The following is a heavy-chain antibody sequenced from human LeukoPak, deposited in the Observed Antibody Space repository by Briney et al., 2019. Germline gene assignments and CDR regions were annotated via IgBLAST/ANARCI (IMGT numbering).Heavy chain of an antibody. Sequence: SGGSLRLSCAASGFTFNDFAVTGVPEAPGKGLVWVSSIGDAGTYYADYVKGRFTISRDNSKNRLYLQLHSLRAGDTAMYSCAKNLGAFDVRGQGKVVTVSS. D-gene: IGHD3-16*01. CDR2: IGDAGT. CDR3: AKNLGAFDV. J-gene: IGHJ3*01. CDR1: GFTFNDFA. V-gene: IGHV3-23*01.